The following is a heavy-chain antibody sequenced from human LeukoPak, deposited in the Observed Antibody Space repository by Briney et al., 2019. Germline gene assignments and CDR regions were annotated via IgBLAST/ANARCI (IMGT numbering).Heavy chain of an antibody. V-gene: IGHV4-59*08. D-gene: IGHD3-22*01. CDR1: GGSISGDH. CDR2: IYYSGNT. CDR3: ARHAYYYDRSGSYEAFDI. Sequence: SETLSLTCTVSGGSISGDHWNWVRQPPGKGLEWIGNIYYSGNTNYNPSLKGRVTISVDTSKNQFSLKLSSVTAADTAVYYCARHAYYYDRSGSYEAFDIWGQGTMVTVSS. J-gene: IGHJ3*02.